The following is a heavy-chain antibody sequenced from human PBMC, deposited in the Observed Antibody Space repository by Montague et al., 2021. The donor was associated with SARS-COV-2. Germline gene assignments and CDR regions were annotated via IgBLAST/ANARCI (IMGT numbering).Heavy chain of an antibody. Sequence: PALVKPTQTLTLTCTFSGFSLSTSGMCVSWIRQPPGKALEWLALIDWDDDKYYSTSLKTRLTISKDTSTNQVVLTMTNMDPVDTATYYCARSLLWFGELNAFDTWGQGTMVTVSS. CDR2: IDWDDDK. CDR3: ARSLLWFGELNAFDT. D-gene: IGHD3-10*01. V-gene: IGHV2-70*01. CDR1: GFSLSTSGMC. J-gene: IGHJ3*02.